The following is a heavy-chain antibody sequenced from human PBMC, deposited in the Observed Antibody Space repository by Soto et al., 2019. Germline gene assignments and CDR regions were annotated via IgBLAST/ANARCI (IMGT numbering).Heavy chain of an antibody. CDR3: ARGTYTVGDEKITGTTIGVDP. CDR2: INPNSGGT. Sequence: ASVKVSCKASGYTFTGYYMHWVRQAPGQGLEWMGWINPNSGGTNYAQKFQGWVTMTRDTSSSTAYMELSRLRSDDTAVYYCARGTYTVGDEKITGTTIGVDPWGQGTLVTVSS. J-gene: IGHJ5*02. D-gene: IGHD1-7*01. CDR1: GYTFTGYY. V-gene: IGHV1-2*04.